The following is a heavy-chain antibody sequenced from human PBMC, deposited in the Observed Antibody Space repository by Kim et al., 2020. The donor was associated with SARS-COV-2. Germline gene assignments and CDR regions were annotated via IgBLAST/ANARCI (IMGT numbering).Heavy chain of an antibody. Sequence: GGSLRLSCAVTGFTFSNSDMTWVRQAPGKGLEWVSTISLSGANTNYAESVRGRFTISRDNSKNTLYLQMDTLRAEDTAVYYCATGAYFDFWGQGTLVTVSS. J-gene: IGHJ4*02. CDR2: ISLSGANT. CDR3: ATGAYFDF. D-gene: IGHD1-1*01. V-gene: IGHV3-23*01. CDR1: GFTFSNSD.